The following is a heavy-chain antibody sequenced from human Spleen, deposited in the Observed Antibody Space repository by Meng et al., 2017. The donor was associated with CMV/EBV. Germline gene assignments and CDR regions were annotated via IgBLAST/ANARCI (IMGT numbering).Heavy chain of an antibody. V-gene: IGHV3-23*01. CDR2: ISGGGGRP. CDR1: GFTFRDYA. CDR3: AKEARHIYPSFTSYYDS. D-gene: IGHD2-2*01. J-gene: IGHJ4*02. Sequence: VGSLRLSCSVSGFTFRDYAMTWVPQAPGKGLEWVSVISGGGGRPYYADSMKGRFTISRANSKSTLYQQINSLSAEDTAVYFCAKEARHIYPSFTSYYDSWGQGTLVTVSS.